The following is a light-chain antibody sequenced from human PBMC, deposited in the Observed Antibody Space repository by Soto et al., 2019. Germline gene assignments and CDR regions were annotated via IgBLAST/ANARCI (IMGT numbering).Light chain of an antibody. CDR3: LQDINYPWT. CDR2: AAT. V-gene: IGKV1-6*01. Sequence: IQMTQSPSTLSGSVGGRVASTCRASQTISQYVAWYQQKPGKAPKLLIYAATVLQGGVPSRFSGSGSGTDFTLAISSLQPEDSATYYCLQDINYPWTFGQGTKVDI. CDR1: QTISQY. J-gene: IGKJ1*01.